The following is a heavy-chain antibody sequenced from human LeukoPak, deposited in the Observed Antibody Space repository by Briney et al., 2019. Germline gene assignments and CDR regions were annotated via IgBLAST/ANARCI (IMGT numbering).Heavy chain of an antibody. CDR2: INHSGST. J-gene: IGHJ5*02. V-gene: IGHV4-34*01. Sequence: SETLSLTCAVYGGSFSGYYWSWIRQPPGKGLEGIGEINHSGSTNYNPSLKSRVTISVDTSKNQFSLKLSSVTAADTAVYYCARGGSNYYGSGSYRRNWFDPWGQGTLVTVSS. CDR1: GGSFSGYY. CDR3: ARGGSNYYGSGSYRRNWFDP. D-gene: IGHD3-10*01.